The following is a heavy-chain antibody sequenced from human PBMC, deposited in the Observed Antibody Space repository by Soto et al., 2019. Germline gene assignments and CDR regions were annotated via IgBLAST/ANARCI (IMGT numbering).Heavy chain of an antibody. Sequence: WLSXRLSCSSSVFTCIIYAIFLFRHGPGKGLEWVAVVSIGCSTHYADYVRGRFNIYRDNSKNKLYLQMNRLTAEDTAVYFCEKRRGEGGNFEYWGQGALV. CDR2: VSIGCST. J-gene: IGHJ4*02. CDR3: EKRRGEGGNFEY. CDR1: VFTCIIYA. D-gene: IGHD2-21*01. V-gene: IGHV3-23*01.